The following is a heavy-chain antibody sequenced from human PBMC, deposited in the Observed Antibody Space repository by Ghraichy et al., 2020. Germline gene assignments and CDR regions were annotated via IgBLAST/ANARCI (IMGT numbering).Heavy chain of an antibody. V-gene: IGHV4-39*02. CDR2: IYYSGST. CDR3: AREGPGIVVVPAAIEPPVGGFDP. CDR1: GGSISSSSYY. J-gene: IGHJ5*02. D-gene: IGHD2-2*02. Sequence: SETLSLTCTVSGGSISSSSYYWGWIRQPPGKGLEWIGSIYYSGSTYYNPSLKSRVTISVDTSKNQFSLKLSSVTAADTAVYYCAREGPGIVVVPAAIEPPVGGFDPWGQGTLVTVSS.